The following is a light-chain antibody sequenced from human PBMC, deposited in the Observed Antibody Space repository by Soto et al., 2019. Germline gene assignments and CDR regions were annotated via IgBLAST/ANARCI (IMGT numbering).Light chain of an antibody. V-gene: IGKV3-20*01. CDR3: QQYVTSPYI. J-gene: IGKJ2*01. CDR1: QSISSSY. CDR2: GVS. Sequence: DIVLTQSPGTLSLSPGERATLSCRASQSISSSYLAWYQQKPGQAPRLLIPGVSTRATGIPDRFSGSGSGTDFTLTISRLEPEDFAVYYCQQYVTSPYIFGQGTKLEIK.